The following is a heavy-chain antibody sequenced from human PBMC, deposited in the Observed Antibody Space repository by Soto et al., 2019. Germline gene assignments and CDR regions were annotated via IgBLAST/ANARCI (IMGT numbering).Heavy chain of an antibody. D-gene: IGHD5-12*01. Sequence: GGSLRLSCAASGFTFSSYAMHWVRQAPGKGLEWVAVISYDGSNKYYADSVKGRFTISRDNSKNTLYLQMNSLRAEDTAVYYCAREGGYSGYDFAYWGQGTLVTV. CDR3: AREGGYSGYDFAY. V-gene: IGHV3-30-3*01. J-gene: IGHJ4*02. CDR1: GFTFSSYA. CDR2: ISYDGSNK.